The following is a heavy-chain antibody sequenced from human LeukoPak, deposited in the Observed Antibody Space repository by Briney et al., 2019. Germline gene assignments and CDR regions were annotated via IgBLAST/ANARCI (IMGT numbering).Heavy chain of an antibody. CDR2: ISSSSSYI. Sequence: NPGGSLRLSCAASGFTFSSYSMNWVRPAPGKGLEWVSSISSSSSYIYYADSVKGRFTISRDNAKNSLYLQMDSLRAEDTAVYYCARVTEAPYYFDYWGQGTLVTVSS. V-gene: IGHV3-21*01. J-gene: IGHJ4*02. CDR1: GFTFSSYS. CDR3: ARVTEAPYYFDY.